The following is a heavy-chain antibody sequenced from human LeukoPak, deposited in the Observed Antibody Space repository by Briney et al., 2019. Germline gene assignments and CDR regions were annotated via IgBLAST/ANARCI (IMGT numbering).Heavy chain of an antibody. CDR3: ARFSFPGCSSTSCYKPRGYFDY. Sequence: SVKVSCKASGYTFTSYGISWVRQAPGQGLEWMGWIIPIFGTANYAQKFQGRVTITADESTSTAYMELSSLRSEDTAVYYCARFSFPGCSSTSCYKPRGYFDYWGQGTLVTVSS. V-gene: IGHV1-69*13. CDR1: GYTFTSYG. CDR2: IIPIFGTA. D-gene: IGHD2-2*02. J-gene: IGHJ4*02.